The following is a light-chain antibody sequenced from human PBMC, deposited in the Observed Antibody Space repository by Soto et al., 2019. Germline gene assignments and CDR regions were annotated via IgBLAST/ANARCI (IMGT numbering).Light chain of an antibody. V-gene: IGKV3-15*01. Sequence: EIVLTQSPGTLSLYPGERATLSCRASQSFNSIYLAWYQQKPGQAPRLLIYGASTRATGIPARFSGSGSGTEFTLTISSLQSEDFAVYFCQQYYDWPRTFGQGTKVDIK. J-gene: IGKJ1*01. CDR2: GAS. CDR1: QSFNSIY. CDR3: QQYYDWPRT.